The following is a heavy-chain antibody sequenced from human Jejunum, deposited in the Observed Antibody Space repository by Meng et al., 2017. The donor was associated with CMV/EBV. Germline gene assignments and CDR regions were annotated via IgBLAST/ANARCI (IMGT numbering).Heavy chain of an antibody. CDR1: GFTFTNYA. V-gene: IGHV3-23*01. J-gene: IGHJ4*02. CDR3: ARDMGYTVTAPFDY. Sequence: SGFTFTNYAMIWVRQAPGKRPEWVSGISGSGPATYYADSVKGRFTISRDNSNNTVYLQMNSLRGDNTAVYYCARDMGYTVTAPFDYWGQGAVVTVSS. D-gene: IGHD4-11*01. CDR2: ISGSGPAT.